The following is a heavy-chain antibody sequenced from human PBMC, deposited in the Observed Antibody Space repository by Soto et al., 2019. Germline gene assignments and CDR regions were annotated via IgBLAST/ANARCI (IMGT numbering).Heavy chain of an antibody. CDR2: IIPIFGTA. J-gene: IGHJ6*01. CDR3: ARDYYDSSGYQVDYYSYGMDG. V-gene: IGHV1-69*06. CDR1: GGTFSSYA. Sequence: QVQLVQSGAEVKKPGSSVKVSCKASGGTFSSYAISWVRQAPGQGLEWMGGIIPIFGTANYAQKFQGRVTITADKSTSTAYMELSSLRSQDTAVYYCARDYYDSSGYQVDYYSYGMDGWGQGTTVTVSS. D-gene: IGHD3-22*01.